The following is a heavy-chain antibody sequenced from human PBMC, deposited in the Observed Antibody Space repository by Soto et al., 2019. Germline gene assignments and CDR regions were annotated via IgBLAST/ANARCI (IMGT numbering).Heavy chain of an antibody. D-gene: IGHD6-13*01. V-gene: IGHV1-58*01. CDR3: AAGGIPGIAAAGPSLYYYYDMDV. CDR1: GFTFTSSA. J-gene: IGHJ6*02. Sequence: SVKVSCKASGFTFTSSAVQWVRQARGQRLEWIGWIVVGSGNTNYAQKFQERVTITRDMSTSTAYMELSSLRSEDTAVYYCAAGGIPGIAAAGPSLYYYYDMDVWGQGTTVTVSS. CDR2: IVVGSGNT.